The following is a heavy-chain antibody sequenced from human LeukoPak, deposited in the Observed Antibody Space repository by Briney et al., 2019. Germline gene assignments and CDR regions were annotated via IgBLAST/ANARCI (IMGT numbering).Heavy chain of an antibody. CDR2: INPDSGDT. CDR3: ARVQYYNILTGSFQY. J-gene: IGHJ4*02. Sequence: VASVTVSCKASGYIFTAYYLHWVRQAPGQGLEWMGWINPDSGDTKFAQKFQGRVSMTRGTSISTAYMELSGLRSDDTAYYFCARVQYYNILTGSFQYWGQGTLVTVSS. D-gene: IGHD3-9*01. V-gene: IGHV1-2*02. CDR1: GYIFTAYY.